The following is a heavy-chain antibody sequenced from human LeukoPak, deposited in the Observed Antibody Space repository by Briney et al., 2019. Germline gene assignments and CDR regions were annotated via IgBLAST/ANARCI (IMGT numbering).Heavy chain of an antibody. J-gene: IGHJ4*02. CDR3: ARPGHYYGSGSYREGDY. V-gene: IGHV1-18*01. CDR1: GYTFTSYG. D-gene: IGHD3-10*01. CDR2: ISAYNGNT. Sequence: GASVKVSFKASGYTFTSYGISWVRQAPGQGLEWMGWISAYNGNTNYAQKLQGRPTMTTDTSTRTAYLELRRQRSEDTAVYYCARPGHYYGSGSYREGDYWGQGTLVTVSS.